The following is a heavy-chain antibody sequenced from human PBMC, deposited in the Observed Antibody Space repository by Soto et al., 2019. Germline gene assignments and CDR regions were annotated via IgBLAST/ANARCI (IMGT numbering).Heavy chain of an antibody. D-gene: IGHD1-1*01. CDR2: ISYDGSNK. CDR3: ARSAPGWGAFDI. V-gene: IGHV3-30-3*01. Sequence: GGSLRLSCAASGFTFSSYAMHWVRQAPGKGLEWVAVISYDGSNKYYADSVKGRFTISRDNSKNTLYLQMNSLRAEDTAVYYCARSAPGWGAFDIWGQGTMVTVSS. J-gene: IGHJ3*02. CDR1: GFTFSSYA.